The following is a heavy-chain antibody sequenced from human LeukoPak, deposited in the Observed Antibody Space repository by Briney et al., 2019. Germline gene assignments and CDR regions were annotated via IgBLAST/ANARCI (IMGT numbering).Heavy chain of an antibody. CDR2: ASDAGHTQ. CDR3: AREGPRLSGYPLFDH. J-gene: IGHJ4*02. CDR1: GFTFNIYA. D-gene: IGHD3-3*01. V-gene: IGHV3-30*15. Sequence: GGSLRLSCAASGFTFNIYAMHWVRQRPGEGLEWVAVASDAGHTQYYADSVKGRFTVSRDNSEHTLDLQVSSLRPEDTATYYCAREGPRLSGYPLFDHWGQGALVIVSS.